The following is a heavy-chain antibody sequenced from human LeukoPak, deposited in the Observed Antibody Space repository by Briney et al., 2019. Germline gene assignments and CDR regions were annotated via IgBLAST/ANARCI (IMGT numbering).Heavy chain of an antibody. CDR3: ARERGVEGIGSVYFDY. CDR2: IYYSGNT. D-gene: IGHD3-10*01. J-gene: IGHJ4*02. CDR1: GVSISSSNSY. V-gene: IGHV4-39*02. Sequence: SETLSLTCTVSGVSISSSNSYWGWIRQPPGKGLEWIGSIYYSGNTYYNASLKSQVSISIDTSKNQFSLKLSSVTAADTAVYYCARERGVEGIGSVYFDYWGQGTLVTVSS.